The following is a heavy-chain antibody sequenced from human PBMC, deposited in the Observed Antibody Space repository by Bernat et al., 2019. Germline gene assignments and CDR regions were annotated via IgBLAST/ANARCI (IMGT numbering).Heavy chain of an antibody. V-gene: IGHV3-23*01. CDR2: ISGSGGST. CDR3: AKVNVVGCSGGSCYSGFDY. D-gene: IGHD2-15*01. J-gene: IGHJ4*02. CDR1: GFTFSSYA. Sequence: EVQLLESGGGLVQPGGSLRLSCAASGFTFSSYAMSWVRQAPGKGLEWVSAISGSGGSTYYADSVKGRFTISRDNSKNTLYLQMNSLRAEDTAVYYWAKVNVVGCSGGSCYSGFDYWGQGTLVTVSS.